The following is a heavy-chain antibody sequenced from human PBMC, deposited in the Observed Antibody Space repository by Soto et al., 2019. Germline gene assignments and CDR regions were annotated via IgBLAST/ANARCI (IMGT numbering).Heavy chain of an antibody. D-gene: IGHD1-26*01. CDR3: ATPPGVGATTSHFDY. J-gene: IGHJ4*02. V-gene: IGHV1-69*01. CDR2: IIPIFGTA. Sequence: QVQLVQSGAEVKKPGSSVKVSCKASGGTFISYAISWVRQAPGQGLEWMGGIIPIFGTANYAQKFQGRVTNTADESTSTAYMALSSLRSEDTAVYYCATPPGVGATTSHFDYWGQGTLVTVSS. CDR1: GGTFISYA.